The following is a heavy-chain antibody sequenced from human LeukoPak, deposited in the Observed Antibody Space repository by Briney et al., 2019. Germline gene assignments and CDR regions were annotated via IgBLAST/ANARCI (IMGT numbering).Heavy chain of an antibody. CDR1: GFTFSSYG. CDR3: AKHHDY. J-gene: IGHJ4*02. CDR2: ISYDGSNK. Sequence: PGRSLRLSYAASGFTFSSYGMHWVRQAPGKGLEWVAVISYDGSNKYYADSVKGRFTISRDNSKNTLYLQMNSPRAEDTAVYYCAKHHDYWGQGTLVTVSS. V-gene: IGHV3-30*18.